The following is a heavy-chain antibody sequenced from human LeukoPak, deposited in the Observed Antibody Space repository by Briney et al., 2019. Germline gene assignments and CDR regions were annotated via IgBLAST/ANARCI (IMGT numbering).Heavy chain of an antibody. CDR3: ARGSRLVVPAAIYWFDP. D-gene: IGHD2-2*01. CDR2: IYYSGST. Sequence: SETLSLTCTVSGGSISSGGYYWSWLRQHPGKGLEWIGYIYYSGSTYYNPSLKSRVTISVDTSKNQFSLKLSSVTAADTAVYYCARGSRLVVPAAIYWFDPWGQGTLVTVSS. J-gene: IGHJ5*02. V-gene: IGHV4-31*03. CDR1: GGSISSGGYY.